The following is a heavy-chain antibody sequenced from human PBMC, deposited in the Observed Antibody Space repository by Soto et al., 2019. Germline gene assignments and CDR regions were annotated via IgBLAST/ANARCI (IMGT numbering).Heavy chain of an antibody. CDR2: IDPSDSYT. Sequence: EVQLVQSGAEVKKPGESLRISCKGSGYRFNSYWISWVRQMPGKGLEWMGRIDPSDSYTNYSPSFQGHVTISADKSISTAHLQWSSLKASDTAMYYCARRTYDSSGYPSGFDYWGQGTLVTVSS. CDR1: GYRFNSYW. D-gene: IGHD3-22*01. V-gene: IGHV5-10-1*01. CDR3: ARRTYDSSGYPSGFDY. J-gene: IGHJ4*02.